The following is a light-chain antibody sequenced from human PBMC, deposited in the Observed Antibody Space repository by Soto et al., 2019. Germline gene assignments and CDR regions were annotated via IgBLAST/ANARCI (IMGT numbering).Light chain of an antibody. V-gene: IGLV2-14*01. CDR1: SSDVGGYNY. Sequence: QSALTQPASVSGSPGKSITISCTGTSSDVGGYNYVSWYQQHPGKAPKLMIYDVSNRPSGVSNRFSGSKSGNTASLTISGLQAEDEADYYCSSYTSSSTLVFCGGIKLTVL. CDR2: DVS. J-gene: IGLJ3*02. CDR3: SSYTSSSTLV.